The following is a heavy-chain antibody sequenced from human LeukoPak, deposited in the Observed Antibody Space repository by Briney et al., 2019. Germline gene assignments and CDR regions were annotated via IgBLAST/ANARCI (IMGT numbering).Heavy chain of an antibody. J-gene: IGHJ6*03. CDR2: IKQDGSEK. V-gene: IGHV3-7*01. Sequence: PGGSLRLSCAASGFTFTSYWMSWVRQAPGKGLEWVANIKQDGSEKYYVDSVKGRFTISRDNAKNSLYLQMNSLRAEDTAVYYCARVVFGVVIYYYYYMDVWGKGTTVTVSS. D-gene: IGHD3-3*01. CDR1: GFTFTSYW. CDR3: ARVVFGVVIYYYYYMDV.